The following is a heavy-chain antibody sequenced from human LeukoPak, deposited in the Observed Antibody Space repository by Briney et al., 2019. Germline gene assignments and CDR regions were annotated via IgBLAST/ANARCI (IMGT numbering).Heavy chain of an antibody. Sequence: ASVKVSCKASGYTFTGYYMHWVRQAPGQGLEWMGWINPNSGGTNYAQKFQGRVTMTRDTSISTAYMELSRLRSGDTAVYYCARVRRYCSGGSCSSYGMDVWGQGTTVTVSS. J-gene: IGHJ6*02. CDR2: INPNSGGT. D-gene: IGHD2-15*01. CDR3: ARVRRYCSGGSCSSYGMDV. CDR1: GYTFTGYY. V-gene: IGHV1-2*02.